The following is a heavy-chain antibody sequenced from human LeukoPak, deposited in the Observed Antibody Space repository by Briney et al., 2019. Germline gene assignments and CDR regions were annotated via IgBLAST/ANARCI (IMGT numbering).Heavy chain of an antibody. CDR3: ARAGRTVVATLGTVY. Sequence: ASVKVSCKASGYTLTGYYLHWVRQAPGQGLEWMGLINPKSGVTKYAQKFEGGVSMTWDTSISTAYMELRRLRSDDTAVYYCARAGRTVVATLGTVYWGQGTLVSVSS. J-gene: IGHJ4*02. CDR1: GYTLTGYY. D-gene: IGHD5-12*01. CDR2: INPKSGVT. V-gene: IGHV1-2*02.